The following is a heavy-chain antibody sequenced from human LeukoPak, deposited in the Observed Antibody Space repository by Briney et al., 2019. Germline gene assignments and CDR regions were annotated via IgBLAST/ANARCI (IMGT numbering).Heavy chain of an antibody. CDR2: INHSGST. Sequence: SETLSLTCAVYGGSFSGYYWSWIRQPPGKGLEWSGEINHSGSTNYSPSLKSRVTISVDKSKNQFSLKLFSVTAADTAVYYCAREGVLSGYDPPHYYFDYWGQGTLVTVSS. D-gene: IGHD5-12*01. V-gene: IGHV4-34*01. J-gene: IGHJ4*02. CDR1: GGSFSGYY. CDR3: AREGVLSGYDPPHYYFDY.